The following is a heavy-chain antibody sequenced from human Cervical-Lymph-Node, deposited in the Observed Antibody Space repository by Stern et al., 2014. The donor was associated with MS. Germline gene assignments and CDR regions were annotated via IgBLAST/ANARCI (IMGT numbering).Heavy chain of an antibody. CDR1: GFNFTNYW. V-gene: IGHV5-51*01. Sequence: VQLVQSGAEVKKPGESLKISCKGSGFNFTNYWIGWVRQMPGKGLEWMVIPNAGDSDTRYSPSFQGQVIISVDKSISTAYLQWTSLKASDTAMYYCARRRYCTGVNCFYYYYGLDVWGQGTTVTVS. CDR2: PNAGDSDT. D-gene: IGHD2-15*01. CDR3: ARRRYCTGVNCFYYYYGLDV. J-gene: IGHJ6*02.